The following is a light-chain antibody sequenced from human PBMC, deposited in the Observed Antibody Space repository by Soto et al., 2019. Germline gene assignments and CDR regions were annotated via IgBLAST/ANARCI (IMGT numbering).Light chain of an antibody. J-gene: IGKJ1*01. Sequence: IQMTQSPSTLSASVGDRVTITSRASQSISSWLAWYQQKPGKAPKLLIYDASSLESGVPSRFSGSGSGTEFTLTISSLQPDDFATYYCQQYNSYSRTFGQGTKVDIK. V-gene: IGKV1-5*01. CDR3: QQYNSYSRT. CDR1: QSISSW. CDR2: DAS.